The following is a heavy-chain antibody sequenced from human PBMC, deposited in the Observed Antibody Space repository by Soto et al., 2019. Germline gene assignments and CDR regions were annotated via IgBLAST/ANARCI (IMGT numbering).Heavy chain of an antibody. J-gene: IGHJ4*02. Sequence: QVQLVESGGGLVQPGGSLRLSCAASGFTFSDYYMTWIRQAPGKGLEWISYISSSGHSIYYTDSVKGRFTISRDTAKNSLYLQMNNLRVEDTAVYYCAGRHGASGPFDQWGQGTLVTVSS. CDR1: GFTFSDYY. V-gene: IGHV3-11*01. CDR3: AGRHGASGPFDQ. D-gene: IGHD4-17*01. CDR2: ISSSGHSI.